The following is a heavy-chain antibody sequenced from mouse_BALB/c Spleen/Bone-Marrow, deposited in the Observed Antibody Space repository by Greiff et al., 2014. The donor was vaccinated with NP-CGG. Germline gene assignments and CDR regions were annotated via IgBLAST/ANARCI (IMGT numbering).Heavy chain of an antibody. J-gene: IGHJ2*01. Sequence: VQLQQPGPELVKPGASVKMSCKASGYTFTSYVIHWVKQKPGQGLEWIGYINPYNDATKFNERFKGKATLTSDKSSSTAYMVLSSLTSKDSAVYYCAREGVDYFDYWGQGTTLTVSS. CDR3: AREGVDYFDY. CDR1: GYTFTSYV. V-gene: IGHV1-14*01. CDR2: INPYNDAT.